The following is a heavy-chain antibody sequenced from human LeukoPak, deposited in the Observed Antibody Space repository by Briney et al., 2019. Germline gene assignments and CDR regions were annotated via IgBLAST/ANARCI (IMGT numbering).Heavy chain of an antibody. Sequence: GGSLRLSCAGSGFTFSNYAMSWVRQAPGRGLEWVSGINWNGGRAGHADSVKGRFTISRDNAKNSLYLQMNSLRAEDTAVYYCARGGGSYYPLDYWGQGTLVTVSS. CDR3: ARGGGSYYPLDY. CDR1: GFTFSNYA. D-gene: IGHD1-26*01. J-gene: IGHJ4*02. CDR2: INWNGGRA. V-gene: IGHV3-20*04.